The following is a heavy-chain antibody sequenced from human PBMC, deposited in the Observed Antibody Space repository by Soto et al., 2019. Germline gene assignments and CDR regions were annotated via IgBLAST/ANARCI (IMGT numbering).Heavy chain of an antibody. CDR2: INGDGTST. D-gene: IGHD4-17*01. J-gene: IGHJ4*02. V-gene: IGHV3-74*01. CDR1: VFPFSNHC. CDR3: ARELGNGVLPIDY. Sequence: GGSLRLSFSASVFPFSNHCMHWVRQAPGKGLVWVSRINGDGTSTAYADSVKGRFTISRDNVKNTLYMEMSSLRADDTAVYYCARELGNGVLPIDYWGQGALVTVSS.